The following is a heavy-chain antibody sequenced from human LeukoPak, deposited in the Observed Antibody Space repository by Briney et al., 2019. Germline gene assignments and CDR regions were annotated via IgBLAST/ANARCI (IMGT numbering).Heavy chain of an antibody. V-gene: IGHV4-61*02. D-gene: IGHD1-7*01. CDR3: ARGDLNSDWFDP. CDR1: GGSISSDLYY. CDR2: FYNSGRT. Sequence: SQTLSLTCTVSGGSISSDLYYWNWIRQPGGKGLEWIGRFYNSGRTNFNPSLKSQVTISADTSKNQFSLKLRSVTAADTAVYYCARGDLNSDWFDPWGQGTLVIVST. J-gene: IGHJ5*02.